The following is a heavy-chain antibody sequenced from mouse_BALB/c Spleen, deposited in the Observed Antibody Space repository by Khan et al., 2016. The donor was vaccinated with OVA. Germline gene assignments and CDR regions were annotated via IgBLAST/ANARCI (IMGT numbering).Heavy chain of an antibody. CDR3: VSDGARQRRDGWFAY. CDR1: GYTFTSYT. V-gene: IGHV1-4*01. D-gene: IGHD3-2*01. Sequence: QVQLKQSGAELARPGASVKMSCKASGYTFTSYTIHWIKKRPGQGLEWIGYINPSNGYTNYNQKFKDKATLTTDKSSLTAYLQLSSLTSDDSAVSDCVSDGARQRRDGWFAYWGQGTLLTVSA. CDR2: INPSNGYT. J-gene: IGHJ3*01.